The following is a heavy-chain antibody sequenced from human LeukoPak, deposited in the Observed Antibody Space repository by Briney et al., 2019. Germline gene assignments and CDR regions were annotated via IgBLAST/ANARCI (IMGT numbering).Heavy chain of an antibody. J-gene: IGHJ4*02. V-gene: IGHV1-69*13. CDR2: IIPIFGTA. CDR3: ARDRGSFDFWSGYPFDY. Sequence: ASVKVSCKASGGTFSSYAISWVRQAPGQGLEWMGGIIPIFGTANYAQKFQGRVTITADESTSTAYMELSSLRSEDTAVYYCARDRGSFDFWSGYPFDYWGQGTLVTVSS. D-gene: IGHD3-3*01. CDR1: GGTFSSYA.